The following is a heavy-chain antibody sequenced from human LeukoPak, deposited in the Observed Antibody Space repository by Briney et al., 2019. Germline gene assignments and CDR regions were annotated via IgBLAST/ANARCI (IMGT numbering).Heavy chain of an antibody. J-gene: IGHJ4*02. Sequence: ASVKVSCKASGYTFTGYYMRWVRQAPGQGLEWMGWINPNSGGTNYAQKFQGRVTMTRDTSISTAYMELSRLRSDDTAVYYCARASGFRSSSWYSIGYWGQGTLVTVSP. CDR3: ARASGFRSSSWYSIGY. CDR1: GYTFTGYY. CDR2: INPNSGGT. V-gene: IGHV1-2*02. D-gene: IGHD6-13*01.